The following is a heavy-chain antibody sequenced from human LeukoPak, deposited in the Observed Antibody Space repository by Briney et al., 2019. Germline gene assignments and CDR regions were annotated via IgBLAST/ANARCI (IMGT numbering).Heavy chain of an antibody. CDR1: GYTFTSYG. J-gene: IGHJ4*02. Sequence: ASVKVSCKASGYTFTSYGISWVRQAPGQGLEWMAWINAYNGDTNYAQKLQGRVTMTTDTSTSTAYMELRSLRSDDTAVYYCARDRSGSPVDYWGQGTLVTVSS. CDR3: ARDRSGSPVDY. CDR2: INAYNGDT. D-gene: IGHD1-26*01. V-gene: IGHV1-18*01.